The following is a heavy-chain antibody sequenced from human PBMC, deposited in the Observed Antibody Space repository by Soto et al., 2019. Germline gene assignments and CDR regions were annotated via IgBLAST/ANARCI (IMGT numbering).Heavy chain of an antibody. Sequence: ASVKVSCKASGYTFTGYYMHWVRQAPGQGLEWMGWINPNSGGTNYAQKFQGWVTMTRDTSISTAYMELSRLRSDDTAVYYCASYIMTTGYYYGMDVWGQGTTVTVSS. CDR2: INPNSGGT. CDR1: GYTFTGYY. D-gene: IGHD3-16*01. V-gene: IGHV1-2*04. CDR3: ASYIMTTGYYYGMDV. J-gene: IGHJ6*02.